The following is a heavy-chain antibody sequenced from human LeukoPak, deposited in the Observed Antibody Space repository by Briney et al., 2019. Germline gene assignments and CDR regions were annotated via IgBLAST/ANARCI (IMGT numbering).Heavy chain of an antibody. CDR1: GYTFTGYY. CDR2: INPNSGST. CDR3: ARARYDYDSSGYELGY. V-gene: IGHV1-2*02. D-gene: IGHD3-22*01. J-gene: IGHJ4*02. Sequence: ASLKLSCTASGYTFTGYYMHWVRQAPGQGLEWMSWINPNSGSTNYAQNFQGRVTMTRDTSISTAYMELSRLRSDDTAVYYCARARYDYDSSGYELGYWGKGNLVTVSS.